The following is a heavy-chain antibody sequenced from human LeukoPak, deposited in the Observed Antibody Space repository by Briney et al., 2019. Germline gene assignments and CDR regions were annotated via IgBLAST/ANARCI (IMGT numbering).Heavy chain of an antibody. Sequence: SETLSLTCAVYGGSFSGYYWSWIRQPPGKGLEWIGEINHSGSTNYNPSLKSRVTISVDTSKNQFSLKLSSVTAADTAVYYCAKVGASGYTDYFDYWGQGTLVTVSS. J-gene: IGHJ4*02. CDR1: GGSFSGYY. D-gene: IGHD3-10*01. CDR2: INHSGST. V-gene: IGHV4-34*01. CDR3: AKVGASGYTDYFDY.